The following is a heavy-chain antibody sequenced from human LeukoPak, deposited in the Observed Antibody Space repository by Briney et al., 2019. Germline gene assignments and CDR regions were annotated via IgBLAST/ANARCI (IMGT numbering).Heavy chain of an antibody. V-gene: IGHV4-61*02. J-gene: IGHJ5*02. CDR1: GGSISSGTYY. CDR2: IYISGST. Sequence: SETLSLTCTVSGGSISSGTYYWNWIRQPAGTGLEWIGRIYISGSTNYNPSLKSRVTISVDTSKNQFSLKLTSVTAADTAVYFCARAYRSSWYANWFDPWGQGTLVTVSS. CDR3: ARAYRSSWYANWFDP. D-gene: IGHD6-13*01.